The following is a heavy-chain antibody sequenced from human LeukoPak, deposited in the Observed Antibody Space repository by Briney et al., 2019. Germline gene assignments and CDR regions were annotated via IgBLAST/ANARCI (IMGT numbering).Heavy chain of an antibody. CDR3: ARFYYGSGSYVSNFDY. CDR2: FYYSGST. V-gene: IGHV4-39*01. CDR1: GGSFTTGYYY. D-gene: IGHD3-10*01. J-gene: IGHJ4*02. Sequence: SETLSPTCTVSGGSFTTGYYYWGWIRQPPGKALEWIGSFYYSGSTYYNPSLQSRVTISVDTSKTQFSLRLNSVTAADTAVYYCARFYYGSGSYVSNFDYWGQGTLVTVSS.